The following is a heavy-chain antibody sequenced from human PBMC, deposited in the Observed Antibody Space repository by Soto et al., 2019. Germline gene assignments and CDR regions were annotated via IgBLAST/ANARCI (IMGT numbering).Heavy chain of an antibody. V-gene: IGHV3-21*01. CDR2: ISSSSSYI. CDR1: GFTLSSYS. Sequence: PGGSLRLYCSASGFTLSSYSMNWVRQAPGKGLEWVSSISSSSSYIYYADSVKGRFTISRDNAKNSLYLQMNSLRAEDTAVYYCARDLVVANDYYYYGTDVWGQGTTVTVSS. CDR3: ARDLVVANDYYYYGTDV. J-gene: IGHJ6*02. D-gene: IGHD2-2*01.